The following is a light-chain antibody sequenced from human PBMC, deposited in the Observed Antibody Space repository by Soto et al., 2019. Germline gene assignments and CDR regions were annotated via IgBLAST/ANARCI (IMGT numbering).Light chain of an antibody. CDR3: QSSDSSLRGWV. Sequence: QSVLTQPPSVSGAPGQRVTISCTGSSSNIGAGYDVHWYQQLPGTAPKLLIYGNSNRPSGVPDRFTGSKSGTSASLAITGLQAEDEADYYCQSSDSSLRGWVFGGGAEVTVL. CDR1: SSNIGAGYD. V-gene: IGLV1-40*01. CDR2: GNS. J-gene: IGLJ3*02.